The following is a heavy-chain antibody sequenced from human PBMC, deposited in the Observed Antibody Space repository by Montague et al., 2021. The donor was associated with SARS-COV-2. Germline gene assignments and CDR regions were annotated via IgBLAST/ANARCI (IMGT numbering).Heavy chain of an antibody. V-gene: IGHV4-39*01. Sequence: SETLSLTCTVSGGSISSSSYYWGWIRQPPGKGLEWIGSIYYSGSTYYNPSLKSRVTISVDTSKSQFSLKLSSVTAADTAVYYCAGHDDILTTYYYYYGMDVWGQGTTVTVPS. CDR3: AGHDDILTTYYYYYGMDV. CDR1: GGSISSSSYY. J-gene: IGHJ6*02. CDR2: IYYSGST. D-gene: IGHD3-9*01.